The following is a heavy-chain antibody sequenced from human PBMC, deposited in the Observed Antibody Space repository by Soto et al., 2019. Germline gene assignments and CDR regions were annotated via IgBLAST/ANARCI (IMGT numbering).Heavy chain of an antibody. Sequence: PSETLSLTCAVYGGSFSGYYWSWIRQPPGKGLEWIGEINHSGSTNYIPSLKSRVTISVDTSKNQFSLKLSSVTAADTAVYYCARGNRRRIMTTVTEYYFDYWGQGTLVTVSS. CDR3: ARGNRRRIMTTVTEYYFDY. CDR1: GGSFSGYY. D-gene: IGHD4-4*01. CDR2: INHSGST. V-gene: IGHV4-34*01. J-gene: IGHJ4*02.